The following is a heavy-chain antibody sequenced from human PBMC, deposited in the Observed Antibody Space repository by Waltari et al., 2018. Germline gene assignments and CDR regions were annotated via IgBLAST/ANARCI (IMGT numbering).Heavy chain of an antibody. V-gene: IGHV1-2*06. D-gene: IGHD6-19*01. CDR3: ARGGWYEDYFDY. Sequence: QVQLVQSGAEVKKPGASVKVSCKASGYTFTGYYMHWVRQAPGQGLEWMGRINPNRGGTNDAQKFQGRVTMTRDTSISTAYMELSRLRSDDTAVYYCARGGWYEDYFDYWGQGTLVTVSS. CDR2: INPNRGGT. CDR1: GYTFTGYY. J-gene: IGHJ4*02.